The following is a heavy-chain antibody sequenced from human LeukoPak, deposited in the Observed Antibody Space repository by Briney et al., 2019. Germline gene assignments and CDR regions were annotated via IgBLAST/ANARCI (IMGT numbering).Heavy chain of an antibody. D-gene: IGHD3-16*01. V-gene: IGHV3-7*01. J-gene: IGHJ4*02. CDR2: IIPDRTAK. CDR3: ASWGAGGNS. Sequence: GGSLRLSCAASGFTLSTYWKNGVRQGQGKGGDCVANIIPDRTAKRYVASVTPPFTIARDNADTSLSLQMTRLRAADTAVYYCASWGAGGNSWGQGTLVTVSS. CDR1: GFTLSTYW.